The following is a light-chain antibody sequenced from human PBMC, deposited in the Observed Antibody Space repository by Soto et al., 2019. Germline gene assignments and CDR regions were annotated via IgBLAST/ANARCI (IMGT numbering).Light chain of an antibody. CDR1: QSIIRW. Sequence: DIQMTQSPSTLSASLGDRVTITCRASQSIIRWLAWYQQKPGKAPKVLIYDASSLESGVPSRFSGSGSGTEFSLTISSLQPDDFATYYCQQYNNYWTFGQGTKVDIK. CDR3: QQYNNYWT. V-gene: IGKV1-5*01. CDR2: DAS. J-gene: IGKJ1*01.